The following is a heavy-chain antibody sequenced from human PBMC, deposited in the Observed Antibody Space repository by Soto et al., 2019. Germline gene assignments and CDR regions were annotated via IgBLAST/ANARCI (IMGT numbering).Heavy chain of an antibody. CDR1: GYTFTSYG. CDR2: ISAYNGNT. D-gene: IGHD3-9*01. V-gene: IGHV1-18*01. CDR3: ARGVALRYFDWLFTGPFDY. J-gene: IGHJ4*02. Sequence: ASVKVSCKASGYTFTSYGISWVRQAPGQGLEWMGWISAYNGNTNYAQKLQGRVTMTTDTSTSTAYMELRSLRSDDTAVYYCARGVALRYFDWLFTGPFDYWGQGTLVTVSS.